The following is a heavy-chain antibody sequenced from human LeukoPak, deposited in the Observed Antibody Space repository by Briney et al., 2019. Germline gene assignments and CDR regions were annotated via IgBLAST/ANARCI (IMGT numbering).Heavy chain of an antibody. J-gene: IGHJ3*02. V-gene: IGHV4-30-4*07. Sequence: PSETLSLTCAVSGGSISSGGYSWSWIRQPPGKGLEWIGYIYYSGSTYYNPSLKSRVTISVDTSKNQFSLKLSSVTAADTAVYYCARDQGYYDRVTDFDAFDIWGQGTMVTVSS. CDR2: IYYSGST. CDR1: GGSISSGGYS. D-gene: IGHD3-22*01. CDR3: ARDQGYYDRVTDFDAFDI.